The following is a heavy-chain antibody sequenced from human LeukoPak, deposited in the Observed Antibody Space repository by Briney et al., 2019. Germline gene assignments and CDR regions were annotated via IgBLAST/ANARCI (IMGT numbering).Heavy chain of an antibody. Sequence: SSGTLSLTCAVSGVSISSCNWWTWVRQPPGKGLEWIGEISHCGDTKYSPSLRTRVTISVDTSKNQFSLKLSSVTAADTAMYYCARVGGANYYYYGMDVWGQGTTVTVSS. V-gene: IGHV4-4*02. CDR2: ISHCGDT. CDR3: ARVGGANYYYYGMDV. J-gene: IGHJ6*02. D-gene: IGHD3-3*01. CDR1: GVSISSCNW.